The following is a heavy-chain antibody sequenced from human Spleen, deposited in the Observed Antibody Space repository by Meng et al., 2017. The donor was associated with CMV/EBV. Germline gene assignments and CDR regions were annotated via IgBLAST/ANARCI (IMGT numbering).Heavy chain of an antibody. Sequence: FTSYTMNWVRQDPGQGLEWMGWINTNTGNPTYAQGFTGRFVFSLDTSVSTAHLQISSLKAEDTAVYYCARVAESCSSTSCYSRFWFDPWGQGTLVPSPQ. V-gene: IGHV7-4-1*02. J-gene: IGHJ5*02. D-gene: IGHD2-2*01. CDR3: ARVAESCSSTSCYSRFWFDP. CDR2: INTNTGNP. CDR1: FTSYT.